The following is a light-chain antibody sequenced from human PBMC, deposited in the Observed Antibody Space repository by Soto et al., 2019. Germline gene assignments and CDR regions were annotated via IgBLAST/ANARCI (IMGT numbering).Light chain of an antibody. Sequence: EIVLTQSPGTLSFSPGERATLSCRASQSVSSSYLAWYQQKPGQAPRLLIYDASKRATGIPARFSGSGFGTDYTLTISSLEPEDFAVYYCQQRSKWRTFGQGTKV. J-gene: IGKJ1*01. CDR2: DAS. CDR3: QQRSKWRT. V-gene: IGKV3D-20*02. CDR1: QSVSSSY.